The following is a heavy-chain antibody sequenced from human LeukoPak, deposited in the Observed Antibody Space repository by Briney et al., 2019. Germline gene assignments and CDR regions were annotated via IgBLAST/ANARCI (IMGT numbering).Heavy chain of an antibody. CDR3: AKDDLITNYYYYYMDV. J-gene: IGHJ6*03. V-gene: IGHV3-30*04. CDR1: GFTFSSYA. D-gene: IGHD3-22*01. CDR2: ISYDGSNK. Sequence: GGSLRLSCAASGFTFSSYAMHWVRQAPGKGLEWVAVISYDGSNKYYADSVKGRFTISRDNSKNTLYLQMNSLRAEDTAVYYCAKDDLITNYYYYYMDVWGKGTTVTISS.